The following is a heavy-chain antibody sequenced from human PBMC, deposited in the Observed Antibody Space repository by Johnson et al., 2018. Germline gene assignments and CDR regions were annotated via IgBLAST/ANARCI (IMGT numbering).Heavy chain of an antibody. CDR1: GLTFSSYA. V-gene: IGHV3-23*04. J-gene: IGHJ3*01. Sequence: VRLVESGGGLVQPGGSLRLSCAASGLTFSSYAMSWVRQAPGKGLEWVAAISGSGRSTYYAASVKGRFTISRDNSKNTVYLQMNSLRAEDTALYYCAKVTGTTQFWGQGTMVTVSS. CDR2: ISGSGRST. CDR3: AKVTGTTQF. D-gene: IGHD1-7*01.